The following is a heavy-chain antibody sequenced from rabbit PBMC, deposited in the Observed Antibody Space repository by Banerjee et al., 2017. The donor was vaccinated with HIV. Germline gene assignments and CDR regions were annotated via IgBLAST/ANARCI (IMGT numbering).Heavy chain of an antibody. CDR3: AGGGAGYGWTRLDL. J-gene: IGHJ3*01. V-gene: IGHV1S45*01. CDR1: GFSFSSSYY. Sequence: QEQLVESGGGLVQPEGSLTLTCTASGFSFSSSYYMCWVRQAPGKGLEWIACIYVGDGNTFYASWAKGRFTISKPSSTTVTLQMTSLTAADTATYFCAGGGAGYGWTRLDLWGQGTLVTVS. CDR2: IYVGDGNT. D-gene: IGHD6-1*01.